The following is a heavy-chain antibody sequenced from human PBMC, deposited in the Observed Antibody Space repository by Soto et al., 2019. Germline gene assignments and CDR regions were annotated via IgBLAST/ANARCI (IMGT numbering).Heavy chain of an antibody. Sequence: QVQLQESGPGLVKPSQTLSLTCTVSGGSISSGGYYWSWIRQRPGKGLEWIVYIYYSASTYYNPSLDSRFTRSVDTSKNQFSLKLRSVTAADTAVYYCASDRGTGSGTNDYYYGMDVWGQGTTVTVSS. CDR2: IYYSAST. J-gene: IGHJ6*02. CDR3: ASDRGTGSGTNDYYYGMDV. V-gene: IGHV4-31*03. CDR1: GGSISSGGYY. D-gene: IGHD1-1*01.